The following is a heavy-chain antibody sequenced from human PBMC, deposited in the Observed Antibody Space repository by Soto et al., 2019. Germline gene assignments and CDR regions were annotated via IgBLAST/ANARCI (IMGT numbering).Heavy chain of an antibody. CDR2: ISSSSSTI. CDR1: GFTFSSYS. J-gene: IGHJ4*02. CDR3: AREGYSYGTYFDY. V-gene: IGHV3-48*01. Sequence: GGSLRLSCAASGFTFSSYSMNWVRQAPGKGLEWVSYISSSSSTIYYADSVKGRFTISRDNAKNSLYLQMNSLRAEDTALYYCAREGYSYGTYFDYWGRGTLVTVYS. D-gene: IGHD5-18*01.